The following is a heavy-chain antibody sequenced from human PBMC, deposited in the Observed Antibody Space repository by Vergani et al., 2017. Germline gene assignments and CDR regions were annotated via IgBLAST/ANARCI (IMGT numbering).Heavy chain of an antibody. Sequence: QVQLVESGGGVVQPGESLRLSCAASGFPFSTYGMHWVRQAPGKGLEWVAFIQKDGIDKFYADSVRGRFTISRDNSKNTLYLQMNSLRAEDTAVYYCARAPSSLLYRAGYFQHWGQGTLVTVSS. CDR3: ARAPSSLLYRAGYFQH. CDR2: IQKDGIDK. V-gene: IGHV3-30*02. D-gene: IGHD2-2*02. CDR1: GFPFSTYG. J-gene: IGHJ1*01.